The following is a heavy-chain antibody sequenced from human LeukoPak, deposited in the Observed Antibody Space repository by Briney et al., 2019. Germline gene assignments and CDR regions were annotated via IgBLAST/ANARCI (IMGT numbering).Heavy chain of an antibody. CDR1: VGSICSGGYC. CDR3: ARRGIFSWYFDL. CDR2: IYYSGST. V-gene: IGHV4-31*03. Sequence: SETLSLTCTVSVGSICSGGYCWSWVRQHPGRGREWIGYIYYSGSTYYDPSLKNRVSISVDTSKNQYSLKLSSVTAAVTAVYHCARRGIFSWYFDLWGRGTLVTVSS. J-gene: IGHJ2*01. D-gene: IGHD3-3*01.